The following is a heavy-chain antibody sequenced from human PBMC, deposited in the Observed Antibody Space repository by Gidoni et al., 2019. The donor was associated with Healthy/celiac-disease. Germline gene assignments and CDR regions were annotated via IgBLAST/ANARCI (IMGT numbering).Heavy chain of an antibody. CDR1: GFTVSSNY. D-gene: IGHD4-4*01. CDR2: IYSGGST. V-gene: IGHV3-66*01. Sequence: EVQLVEPGGGLVQPGGSLRLSCAASGFTVSSNYMTWVRQAPGKGLEWVSVIYSGGSTYYADAVKGRFTISRDNSKNTLYLQMNSLRAEDTAVYYCARDKDYSNYAYWGQGTLVTVSP. J-gene: IGHJ4*02. CDR3: ARDKDYSNYAY.